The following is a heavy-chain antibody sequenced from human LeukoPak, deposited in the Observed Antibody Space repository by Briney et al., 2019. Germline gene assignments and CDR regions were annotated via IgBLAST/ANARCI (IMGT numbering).Heavy chain of an antibody. V-gene: IGHV1-8*01. CDR2: MNPNSGNT. J-gene: IGHJ6*02. CDR3: ARGHRTLGRPYYYYGMDV. CDR1: GYTSTSYD. Sequence: ASVKVSCKASGYTSTSYDINWVRQATGQGLEWMGWMNPNSGNTGYAQKFQGRVTMTRNTSISTAYMELSSLRSEDTAVYYCARGHRTLGRPYYYYGMDVWGQGTTVTVSS. D-gene: IGHD3/OR15-3a*01.